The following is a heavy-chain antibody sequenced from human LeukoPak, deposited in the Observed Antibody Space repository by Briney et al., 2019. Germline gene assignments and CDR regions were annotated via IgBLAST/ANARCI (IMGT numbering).Heavy chain of an antibody. CDR2: INHSGST. CDR1: GVSFSGYF. Sequence: SETLSLTCAVYGVSFSGYFWSWIRQSPGKGLEWIGEINHSGSTNYNPSLKSRLTISVDTSKKQFSLKLTSVTAADTAVYYCARGLLWFGKLSENWFDPWGQGTLVTVSS. D-gene: IGHD3-10*01. CDR3: ARGLLWFGKLSENWFDP. J-gene: IGHJ5*02. V-gene: IGHV4-34*01.